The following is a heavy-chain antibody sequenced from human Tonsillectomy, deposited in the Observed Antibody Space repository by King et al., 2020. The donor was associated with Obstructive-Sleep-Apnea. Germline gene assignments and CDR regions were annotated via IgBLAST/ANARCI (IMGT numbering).Heavy chain of an antibody. J-gene: IGHJ6*02. CDR2: FYAVGST. D-gene: IGHD2-8*02. V-gene: IGHV3-66*01. Sequence: VQLVESGGGLVQPGGSLRLSCAASGFTVSSKYMSWVRQAPGKGLEWVSVFYAVGSTYYADSVKGRFTISRDNSKNTVYLQMKSLRAEDTVVYFCARDLVIDVWGQGTTVTVTS. CDR3: ARDLVIDV. CDR1: GFTVSSKY.